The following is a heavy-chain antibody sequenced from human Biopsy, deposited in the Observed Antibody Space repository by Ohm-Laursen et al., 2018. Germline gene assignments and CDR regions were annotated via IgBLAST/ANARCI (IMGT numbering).Heavy chain of an antibody. CDR1: DCSINSYY. CDR2: IYYSGST. Sequence: SVTLSFTCTVSDCSINSYYWNWIRPPPGKRLEWIGHIYYSGSTNFNPSLKSRVTISVDTSKNQFSLKLSSVTAADTAVYFCARGSSYGYDFDYWGQGTLVAVSS. D-gene: IGHD5-18*01. J-gene: IGHJ4*02. CDR3: ARGSSYGYDFDY. V-gene: IGHV4-59*01.